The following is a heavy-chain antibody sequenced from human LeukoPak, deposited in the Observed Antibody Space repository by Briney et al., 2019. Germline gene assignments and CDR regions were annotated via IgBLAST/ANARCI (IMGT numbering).Heavy chain of an antibody. Sequence: TGGSLRLSCAASGFTFSTYAMSWVRQAPGKGLEWVSGISSGYTYHAYSVKGRFTISTDNSKNTLYLQMNSLRAKDTAVYYCANACSTSWNGFDYWGQGTLVTVSS. CDR3: ANACSTSWNGFDY. CDR1: GFTFSTYA. CDR2: ISSGYT. D-gene: IGHD2-2*01. J-gene: IGHJ4*02. V-gene: IGHV3-23*01.